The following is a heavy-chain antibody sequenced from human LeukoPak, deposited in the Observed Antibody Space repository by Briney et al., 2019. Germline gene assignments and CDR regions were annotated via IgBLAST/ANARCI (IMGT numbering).Heavy chain of an antibody. J-gene: IGHJ4*02. V-gene: IGHV3-30-3*01. CDR2: ISYDGSNR. CDR1: GCTLSSYA. CDR3: ASSRTLYDNLNF. D-gene: IGHD2/OR15-2a*01. Sequence: GGSLRLSCAASGCTLSSYAMHWVRQAPGKGLEWVAVISYDGSNRYYADSVKGRFTISRDNSKSTLYLQMNSLRVEDTGVYYCASSRTLYDNLNFWGQGTLVTVSS.